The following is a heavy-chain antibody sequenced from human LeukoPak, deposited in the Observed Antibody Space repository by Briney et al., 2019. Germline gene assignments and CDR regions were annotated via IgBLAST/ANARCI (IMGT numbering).Heavy chain of an antibody. J-gene: IGHJ3*02. D-gene: IGHD4-23*01. V-gene: IGHV3-30*01. Sequence: HPGRSLKLSCAASGFTFSRYAMHWVRQAPGKGLEWVAVISYDGSNKYYADSVKGRFTISRDNSKNTLYLQMDSLRAEDTAVYYCAGDLGTRPFDIWGQGTIVTVSS. CDR1: GFTFSRYA. CDR2: ISYDGSNK. CDR3: AGDLGTRPFDI.